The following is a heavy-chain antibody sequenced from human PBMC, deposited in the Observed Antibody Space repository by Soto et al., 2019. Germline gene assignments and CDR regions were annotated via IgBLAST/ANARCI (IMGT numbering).Heavy chain of an antibody. J-gene: IGHJ6*02. D-gene: IGHD3-3*01. Sequence: VQVVESGGGVVQPGRSLRLSCAASGFTFSSFGMHWVRQAPGKGLAWVSLIWYDGSKKSYGDSVKGRFTISRDNSRNTVYLQMNSLRADDTAVYYCARDASDYSLWSGYYPSRNGMDVWGQGTTVTVSS. CDR1: GFTFSSFG. CDR2: IWYDGSKK. CDR3: ARDASDYSLWSGYYPSRNGMDV. V-gene: IGHV3-33*01.